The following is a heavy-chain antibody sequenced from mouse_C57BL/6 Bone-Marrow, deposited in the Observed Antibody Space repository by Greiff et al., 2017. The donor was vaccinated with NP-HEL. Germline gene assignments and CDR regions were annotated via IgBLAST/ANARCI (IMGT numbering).Heavy chain of an antibody. J-gene: IGHJ3*01. Sequence: VQLQQPGAELVMPGASVKLSCKASGYTFTSYWMHWVKQRPGQGLEWIAEIDPSDSYTNYNQKFKGKSTLTVDKSSSTAYMQLSSLTSEDSAVYYCARLNSNWGFAYWGQGTLVTVSA. D-gene: IGHD2-5*01. CDR2: IDPSDSYT. V-gene: IGHV1-69*01. CDR1: GYTFTSYW. CDR3: ARLNSNWGFAY.